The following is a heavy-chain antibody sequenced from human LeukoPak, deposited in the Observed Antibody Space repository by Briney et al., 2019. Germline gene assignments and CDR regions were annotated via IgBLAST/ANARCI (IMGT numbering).Heavy chain of an antibody. J-gene: IGHJ4*02. CDR2: INPNSGGT. V-gene: IGHV1-2*02. D-gene: IGHD6-13*01. CDR3: ARVSPGIAAAGTY. CDR1: GYTLTGYY. Sequence: GASVKVSCKASGYTLTGYYMHWVRQAPGQGLEWMGWINPNSGGTNYAQKFQGRVTMTRDTSISTAYMELSRLRSDDTAVYYCARVSPGIAAAGTYWGQGTLVTVSS.